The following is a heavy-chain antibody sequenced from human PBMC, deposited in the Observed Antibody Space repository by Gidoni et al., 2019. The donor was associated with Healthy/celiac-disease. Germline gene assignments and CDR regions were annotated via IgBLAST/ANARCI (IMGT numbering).Heavy chain of an antibody. J-gene: IGHJ3*02. CDR1: GFTFSSYS. V-gene: IGHV3-21*01. D-gene: IGHD4-17*01. CDR2: ISSSSSYI. CDR3: ARDRLELKDDYGDYDSGDDAFDI. Sequence: EVQLVESGGGLVKPGGSLRLSCAASGFTFSSYSMNWVRQAPGKGLEWVSSISSSSSYIYYADSVKGRFTISRDNAKNSLYLQMNSLRAEDTAVYYCARDRLELKDDYGDYDSGDDAFDIWGQGTMVTVSS.